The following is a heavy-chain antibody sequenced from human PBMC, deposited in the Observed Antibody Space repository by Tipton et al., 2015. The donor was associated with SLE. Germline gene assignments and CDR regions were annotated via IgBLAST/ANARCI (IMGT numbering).Heavy chain of an antibody. V-gene: IGHV4-59*12. CDR1: GGPLTGDY. D-gene: IGHD4-17*01. CDR2: IYYSGST. CDR3: AGGPRSYGDYPALAFDH. J-gene: IGHJ5*02. Sequence: TLSLTCTVSGGPLTGDYWSWIRQPPGKGLEWIGYIYYSGSTYYNPSLKSRLTISVDTSKNQFSLNVSPVTAADTAVYYCAGGPRSYGDYPALAFDHWGQGTLVDVSS.